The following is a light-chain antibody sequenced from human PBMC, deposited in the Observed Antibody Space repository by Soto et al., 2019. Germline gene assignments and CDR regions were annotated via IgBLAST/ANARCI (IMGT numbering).Light chain of an antibody. V-gene: IGKV3-20*01. J-gene: IGKJ2*01. CDR2: GAS. CDR1: QSVTSTY. Sequence: EFVLTQSPGTLSLSPGERAILSCRASQSVTSTYIAWYQQKPGQAPRLLIYGASSRATGIPDRVSGSGSGTDFTLIISRLEAEDFAVYYCQYYGSSPPTTFGQGTKLEIK. CDR3: QYYGSSPPTT.